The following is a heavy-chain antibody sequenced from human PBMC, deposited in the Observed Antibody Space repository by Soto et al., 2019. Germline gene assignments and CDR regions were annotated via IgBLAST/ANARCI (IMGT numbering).Heavy chain of an antibody. D-gene: IGHD5-12*01. CDR1: GGSVSSGSYY. J-gene: IGHJ5*02. CDR2: IYYSGST. V-gene: IGHV4-61*01. CDR3: ARGRPRLNWFDP. Sequence: KTSETLSLTCTVSGGSVSSGSYYWSWIRQPPGKGLEWIGYIYYSGSTNYNPSLKSRVTISVDTSKNQFSLKLSSVTAADTAVYYRARGRPRLNWFDPWGQGTLVTVSS.